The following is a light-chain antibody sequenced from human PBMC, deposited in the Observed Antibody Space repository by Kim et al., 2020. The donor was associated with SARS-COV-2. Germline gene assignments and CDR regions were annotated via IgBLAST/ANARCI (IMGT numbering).Light chain of an antibody. CDR2: AAS. J-gene: IGKJ1*01. Sequence: SVGDRVTITCRASQSISSYLNWYQQKPGKAPKLLIYAASSLQSGVPSRFSGSGSGTDFTLTISSLQPEDFATYYCQQSYSTPPWTFGQGTKVEIK. V-gene: IGKV1-39*01. CDR3: QQSYSTPPWT. CDR1: QSISSY.